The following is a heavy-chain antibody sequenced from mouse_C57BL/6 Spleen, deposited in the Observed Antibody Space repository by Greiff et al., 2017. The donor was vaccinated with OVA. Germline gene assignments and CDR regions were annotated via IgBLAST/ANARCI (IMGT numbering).Heavy chain of an antibody. J-gene: IGHJ2*01. Sequence: VQLQLPVTELVNPVAPLKLSCKASGNSFTIYWRHWVKPRPGQGLGWIGNINPRNGVTNYNEKFKCKATLTVDKSSSTADMQLSSLTSEDSVVYCYARQRATVVDDVDRWGDGTTL. CDR2: INPRNGVT. CDR3: ARQRATVVDDVDR. V-gene: IGHV1-53*01. D-gene: IGHD1-1*01. CDR1: GNSFTIYW.